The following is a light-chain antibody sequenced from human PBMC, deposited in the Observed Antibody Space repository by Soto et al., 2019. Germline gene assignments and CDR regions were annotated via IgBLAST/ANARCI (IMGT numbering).Light chain of an antibody. Sequence: EIVMTQSPATLSVSPGERATLSCRASQRVTSNLAWYQQKPGQAPRLLIYGASTRATGLPARFSGSGSGTEFTLTISSLQSEDFAVYYRQQYNNSPLTFGPGTTVDIK. V-gene: IGKV3-15*01. CDR3: QQYNNSPLT. J-gene: IGKJ3*01. CDR2: GAS. CDR1: QRVTSN.